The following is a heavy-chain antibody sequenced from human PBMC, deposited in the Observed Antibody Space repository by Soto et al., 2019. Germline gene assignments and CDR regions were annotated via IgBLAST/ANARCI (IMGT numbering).Heavy chain of an antibody. J-gene: IGHJ4*02. D-gene: IGHD6-19*01. Sequence: QVQLVQSGPEVKKPGATVEVSCKASGYTFTSHYVHWVRQAPGQGLEWMGLINANSGTTSYAQKFQCRVTMTRDTPTSTVYMELSSLRFEDAAVYYSARDRNWETSAWARDYWGQGTLVTVSS. CDR3: ARDRNWETSAWARDY. CDR1: GYTFTSHY. V-gene: IGHV1-46*01. CDR2: INANSGTT.